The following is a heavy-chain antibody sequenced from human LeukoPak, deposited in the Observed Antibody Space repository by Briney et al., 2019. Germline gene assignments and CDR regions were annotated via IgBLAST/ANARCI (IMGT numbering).Heavy chain of an antibody. Sequence: PSETLSLTCTVSGVSICDFYWSWVRQPPGKGRGWIGYIYYTGSTDYNPSLKSRVTMSLDTTKNQSSLNLSSVTATDTAVYYCARRTYYDTLTGYNYWYFDLWGRGTLVTVSS. CDR2: IYYTGST. D-gene: IGHD3-9*01. CDR1: GVSICDFY. CDR3: ARRTYYDTLTGYNYWYFDL. J-gene: IGHJ2*01. V-gene: IGHV4-59*01.